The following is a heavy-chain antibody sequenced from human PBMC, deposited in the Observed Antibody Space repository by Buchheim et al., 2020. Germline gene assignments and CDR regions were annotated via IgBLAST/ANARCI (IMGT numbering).Heavy chain of an antibody. CDR2: ISYDGSNK. Sequence: QVQLVESGGGVVQPGRSLRLSCAASGFTFSSYAMHWVRQAPGKGLEWVAVISYDGSNKYYADSVKGRFTISRDNSKNTLYLQMNSLRAEDTAVYYCARGGSYDILTGYLIYWGQGTL. J-gene: IGHJ4*02. CDR3: ARGGSYDILTGYLIY. D-gene: IGHD3-9*01. V-gene: IGHV3-30*04. CDR1: GFTFSSYA.